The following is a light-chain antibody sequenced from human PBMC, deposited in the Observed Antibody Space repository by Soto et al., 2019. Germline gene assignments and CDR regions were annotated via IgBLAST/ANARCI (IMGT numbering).Light chain of an antibody. V-gene: IGKV1-5*01. CDR3: QQYNSYSPLHT. CDR2: DAS. CDR1: QSISSW. J-gene: IGKJ2*01. Sequence: DIQMTQSPSTLSASVGDRVTITCRASQSISSWLAWYQQKPGKAPKLLIYDASSLESGVPSRFSGSGSGTEFTLTISSLQPDDFATYYCQQYNSYSPLHTFGQGTKVDIK.